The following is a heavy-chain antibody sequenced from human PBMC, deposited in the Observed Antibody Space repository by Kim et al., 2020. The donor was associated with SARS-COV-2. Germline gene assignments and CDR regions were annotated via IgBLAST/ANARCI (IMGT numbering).Heavy chain of an antibody. CDR2: IAPRNGDT. CDR3: AREPAGYYCKDY. Sequence: ASVKVSCKASGYTFTSSHIHWARQAPGQGLEWMGIIAPRNGDTKFAQQFQCTVTMTRDPSTNTVYMELSSLRSDDTAVYYCAREPAGYYCKDYLGQGTLV. J-gene: IGHJ4*02. V-gene: IGHV1-46*01. D-gene: IGHD3-3*01. CDR1: GYTFTSSH.